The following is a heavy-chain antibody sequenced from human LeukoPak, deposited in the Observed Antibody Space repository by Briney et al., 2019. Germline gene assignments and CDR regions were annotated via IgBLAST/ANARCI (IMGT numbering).Heavy chain of an antibody. D-gene: IGHD2-8*02. V-gene: IGHV4-59*01. CDR3: ARYLAGGPFDY. CDR1: CGSISSYY. CDR2: IYYSGST. J-gene: IGHJ4*02. Sequence: TPSETLSLTCTVSCGSISSYYWSWIRQPPGKGLEWIGYIYYSGSTNYNPSLKSRVTISVDTSNTQFSLKLSSVTTADTAVYYCARYLAGGPFDYWGQGTLVTVSS.